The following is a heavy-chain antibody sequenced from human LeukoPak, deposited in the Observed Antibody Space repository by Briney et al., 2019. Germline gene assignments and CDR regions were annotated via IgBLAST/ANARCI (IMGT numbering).Heavy chain of an antibody. CDR1: GYTFTCYY. J-gene: IGHJ4*02. Sequence: GASVKVSCKASGYTFTCYYMHWVRQAPGQGLEWMGWINPNSGGTNYAQKFQGRVTMTRDTSISTAYMELSRLRSDDTAVYYCARGTISSSWYGSRFDYWGQGTLVTVSS. D-gene: IGHD6-13*01. CDR3: ARGTISSSWYGSRFDY. V-gene: IGHV1-2*02. CDR2: INPNSGGT.